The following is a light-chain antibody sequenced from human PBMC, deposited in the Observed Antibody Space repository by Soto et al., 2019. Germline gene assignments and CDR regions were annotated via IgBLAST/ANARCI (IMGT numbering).Light chain of an antibody. V-gene: IGKV1-39*01. J-gene: IGKJ5*01. CDR3: QQSYSNSIT. CDR1: ESITFY. Sequence: DIQMTQSPLSLSASVGDRVTITCRASESITFYLNWYQQRPGEAPKLLIYAASTLQSGVPSRFSGSGSRTDFTLTISSLQPEDFATYYCQQSYSNSITFGQGTRLDIK. CDR2: AAS.